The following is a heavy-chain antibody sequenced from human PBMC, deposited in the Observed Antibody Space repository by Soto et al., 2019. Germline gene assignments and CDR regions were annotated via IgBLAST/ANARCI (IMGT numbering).Heavy chain of an antibody. CDR2: IYSGGST. CDR3: GRDIEALGIEP. CDR1: GFTVSSNY. V-gene: IGHV3-53*01. J-gene: IGHJ5*02. Sequence: GGSLRLSCAASGFTVSSNYMSWVRQAPGKGLEWVSVIYSGGSTYYADSVKGRFTISRDNSKNTLYLQMNSLRAEDTAVYYCGRDIEALGIEPWGQGTLVNVSS. D-gene: IGHD3-16*02.